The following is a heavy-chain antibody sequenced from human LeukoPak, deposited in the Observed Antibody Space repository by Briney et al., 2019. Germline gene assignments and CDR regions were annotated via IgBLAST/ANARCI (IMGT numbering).Heavy chain of an antibody. CDR1: GYTLTELS. CDR3: ARKGVGYCSGGNCHPVDY. D-gene: IGHD2-15*01. V-gene: IGHV1-24*01. Sequence: ASVKVSCKVSGYTLTELSMHWVRQAPGKGLEWMGGFDPEDGETIYAQKFQGRVTMTEDTSTDTAYMELSSLRSEDTAVYYCARKGVGYCSGGNCHPVDYWGQGTLVTVSS. CDR2: FDPEDGET. J-gene: IGHJ4*02.